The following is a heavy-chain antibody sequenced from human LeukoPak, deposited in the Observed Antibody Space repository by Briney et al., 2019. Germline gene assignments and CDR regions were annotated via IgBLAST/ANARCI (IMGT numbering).Heavy chain of an antibody. CDR1: GFTFSTYG. V-gene: IGHV3-30*02. CDR3: ARDLATRQRTGLYDS. D-gene: IGHD3-16*02. CDR2: IRYDGSNK. J-gene: IGHJ4*02. Sequence: PGGSLRFSCAASGFTFSTYGMHWVRQAPGKGLEWVTFIRYDGSNKYYADSVKGRFTISRDNSKNTLYLQMNSPRAEDTAVYYCARDLATRQRTGLYDSWGQGALVTVSS.